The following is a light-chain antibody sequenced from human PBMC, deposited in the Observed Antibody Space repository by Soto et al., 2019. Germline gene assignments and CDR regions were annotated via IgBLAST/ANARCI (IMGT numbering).Light chain of an antibody. CDR3: QKYNSAPPGT. J-gene: IGKJ2*01. Sequence: DIQMTQSPSSLSASVGDRVTITCRASQGISNYLAWYQQKPGKVPKLLIYAASTLQSGLPSRFSGSGSGTDFTLTISSLQPEDVATYYCQKYNSAPPGTFGQGTKLEIK. CDR1: QGISNY. CDR2: AAS. V-gene: IGKV1-27*01.